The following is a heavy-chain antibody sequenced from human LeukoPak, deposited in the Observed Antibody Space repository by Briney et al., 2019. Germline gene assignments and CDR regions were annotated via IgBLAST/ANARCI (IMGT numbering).Heavy chain of an antibody. D-gene: IGHD6-13*01. J-gene: IGHJ4*02. Sequence: SQTLSLTCTVSGGSISSGGYYWSWIRQHPGKGLEWIGYIYYSGSTYYNPSLKSRVTISVDTSKNQFSLKLSSVTAADTAVYYCARGGSSWYWPLFDYWGQGTLVTVSS. CDR2: IYYSGST. CDR1: GGSISSGGYY. V-gene: IGHV4-31*03. CDR3: ARGGSSWYWPLFDY.